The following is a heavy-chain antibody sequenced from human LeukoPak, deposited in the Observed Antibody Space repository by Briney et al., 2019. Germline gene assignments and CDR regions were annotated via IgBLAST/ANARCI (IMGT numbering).Heavy chain of an antibody. CDR3: SKNQGTAVTKIDY. Sequence: GGSLILSCAASGFTFSSFGMSWVRQAPGKGLEWVSAIRGSGDNTYYADSVKGRFTISRDNSKNTLYLQMNSLRAEDTAVYYCSKNQGTAVTKIDYWGQGTLVTVSS. CDR1: GFTFSSFG. V-gene: IGHV3-23*01. CDR2: IRGSGDNT. D-gene: IGHD4-17*01. J-gene: IGHJ4*02.